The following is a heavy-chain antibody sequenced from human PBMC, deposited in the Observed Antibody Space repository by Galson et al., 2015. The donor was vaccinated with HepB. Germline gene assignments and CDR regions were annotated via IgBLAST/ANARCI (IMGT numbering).Heavy chain of an antibody. CDR2: INSDGSST. CDR1: GFTLSSYW. CDR3: ARVLYPAGYSSGWGYGAAY. V-gene: IGHV3-74*01. Sequence: SLRLSCAASGFTLSSYWMHWVRQAPGKGLVWVSRINSDGSSTSYADSVKGRFTISRDNAKNTLYLQMNSLRAEDTAVYYCARVLYPAGYSSGWGYGAAYWGQGTLVTVSS. D-gene: IGHD6-19*01. J-gene: IGHJ4*02.